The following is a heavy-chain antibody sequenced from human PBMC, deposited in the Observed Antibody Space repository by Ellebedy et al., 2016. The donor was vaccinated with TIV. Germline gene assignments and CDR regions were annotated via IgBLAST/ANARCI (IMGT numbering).Heavy chain of an antibody. Sequence: ASMKVSCKASGYTFTGYYIHWVRQAPGQGLEWVGTLNPSTGGTSYAQKFQGRVTLTRDTSTSTAYMELSSLRSEDTAVYYCATRGTGITIFGVVTPYYYYGMDVWGQGTTVTVSS. CDR1: GYTFTGYY. CDR3: ATRGTGITIFGVVTPYYYYGMDV. D-gene: IGHD3-3*01. J-gene: IGHJ6*02. V-gene: IGHV1-46*01. CDR2: LNPSTGGT.